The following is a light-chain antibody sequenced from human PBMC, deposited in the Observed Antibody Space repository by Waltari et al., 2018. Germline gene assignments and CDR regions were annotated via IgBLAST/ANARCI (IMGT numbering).Light chain of an antibody. CDR3: CSYAGNSMI. CDR2: DIK. Sequence: QSALTQPRSVSGSPGQSVTISCSGTSSDIGAYMYVSWYQQHPGKAPRLIIYDIKNRPSGVPYRFSGSKSGNTASLTISGLQPDDGADYFCCSYAGNSMIFGGGTMLTVL. CDR1: SSDIGAYMY. J-gene: IGLJ2*01. V-gene: IGLV2-11*01.